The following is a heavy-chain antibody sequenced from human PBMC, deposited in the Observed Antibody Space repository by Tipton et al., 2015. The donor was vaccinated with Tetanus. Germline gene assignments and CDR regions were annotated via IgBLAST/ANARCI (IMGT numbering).Heavy chain of an antibody. CDR3: ARRRSAILSGGYHWYFDL. V-gene: IGHV5-51*01. D-gene: IGHD3-9*01. CDR1: GYNFTIYW. CDR2: INPTDYQT. Sequence: QLVQSGAEVKKPGESLKISCKPSGYNFTIYWIGWVRQMPGKGLEWMGVINPTDYQTSYNPSFEGQVTISADRSINTAYLQWSSLQTSDTAMYFCARRRSAILSGGYHWYFDLWGRGTLITVSS. J-gene: IGHJ2*01.